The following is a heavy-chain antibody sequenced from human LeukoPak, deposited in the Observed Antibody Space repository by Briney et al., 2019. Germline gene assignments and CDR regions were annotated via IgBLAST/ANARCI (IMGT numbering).Heavy chain of an antibody. CDR1: GFTFSSYG. D-gene: IGHD3-3*01. J-gene: IGHJ4*02. CDR2: ISYDGSNK. V-gene: IGHV3-30*18. Sequence: GGSLRLSCAASGFTFSSYGMHWVRQAPGKGLEWVAVISYDGSNKYYADSVKGRFTISRDNSKNTLYLQMNSLRAEDTAVYYCAKGRRFLGKQDYWGQGTLVTVSS. CDR3: AKGRRFLGKQDY.